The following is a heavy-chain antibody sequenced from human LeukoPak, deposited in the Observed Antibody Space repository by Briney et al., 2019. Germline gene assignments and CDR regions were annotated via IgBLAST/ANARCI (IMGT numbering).Heavy chain of an antibody. CDR2: IRYDGSNK. Sequence: GGSLRLSCAASGFTFSDYGMHWVRQAPGKGLEWVAFIRYDGSNKYYADSVKGRFTISRDNSKNTLYLQMNSLRAEDTAVYYCAKGAILTTVAYFDYWGQGTLVTVSS. D-gene: IGHD4-23*01. CDR1: GFTFSDYG. CDR3: AKGAILTTVAYFDY. J-gene: IGHJ4*02. V-gene: IGHV3-30*02.